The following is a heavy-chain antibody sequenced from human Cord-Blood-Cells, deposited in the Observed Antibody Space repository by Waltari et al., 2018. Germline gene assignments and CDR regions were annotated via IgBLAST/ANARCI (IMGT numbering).Heavy chain of an antibody. CDR2: ISYDGSNK. CDR3: ARGRVKQLVFDY. CDR1: GFTFSSYA. J-gene: IGHJ4*02. Sequence: QVQLVESGGGVVQPGRSLRLSCAASGFTFSSYALRWVRQAPGKGLEWVAVISYDGSNKYYADSVKGRFIISRDNSKNTLYLQMNSLRAEDTAVYYCARGRVKQLVFDYWGQGTLVTVSS. D-gene: IGHD6-6*01. V-gene: IGHV3-30-3*01.